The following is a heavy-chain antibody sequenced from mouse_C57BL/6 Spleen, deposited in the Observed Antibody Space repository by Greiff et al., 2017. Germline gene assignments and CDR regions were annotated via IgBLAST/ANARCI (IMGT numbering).Heavy chain of an antibody. CDR3: TRSCRYSNRAWFAY. D-gene: IGHD2-5*01. V-gene: IGHV1-9*01. J-gene: IGHJ3*01. CDR2: ILPGSGST. Sequence: VQLQQSGAELMKPGASVTLSCKATGYTFTGYWIEWVKQRPGPGLEWIGEILPGSGSTNYNEKFKGKAPLPADSSSNTAYMQLSRLPTEDSAFYDGTRSCRYSNRAWFAYWGQGTLVTVSA. CDR1: GYTFTGYW.